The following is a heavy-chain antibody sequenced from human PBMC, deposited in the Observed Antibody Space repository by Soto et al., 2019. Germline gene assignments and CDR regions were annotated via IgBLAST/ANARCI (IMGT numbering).Heavy chain of an antibody. Sequence: GGSLRLSCAASGFTFSSYEMNWVRQAPGKGLEWVSYISSSGSTIYYADSVKGRFTISRDNAKNSLYLQMNSLRAEDTAVYYCARMDGNWFDPWGQGTLVTVYS. V-gene: IGHV3-48*03. CDR3: ARMDGNWFDP. J-gene: IGHJ5*02. CDR1: GFTFSSYE. D-gene: IGHD2-2*03. CDR2: ISSSGSTI.